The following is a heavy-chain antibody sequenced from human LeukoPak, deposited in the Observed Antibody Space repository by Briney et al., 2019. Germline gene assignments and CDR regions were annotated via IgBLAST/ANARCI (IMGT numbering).Heavy chain of an antibody. CDR3: ARGATVTMLNWDWFDP. Sequence: SETLSLTCTVSGGSISNYYWSWIPQPAGKGLEWIGRIYISVSTDYSHSLERRVTISVDKSKNQISLKLSSVTAADTAVYYCARGATVTMLNWDWFDPWGQGTLVTVSS. CDR1: GGSISNYY. V-gene: IGHV4-4*07. D-gene: IGHD4-17*01. J-gene: IGHJ5*02. CDR2: IYISVST.